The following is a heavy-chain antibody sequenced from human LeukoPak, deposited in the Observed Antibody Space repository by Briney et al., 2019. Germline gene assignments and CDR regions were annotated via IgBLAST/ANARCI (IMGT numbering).Heavy chain of an antibody. CDR1: GYTFTTYY. V-gene: IGHV1-46*01. CDR3: VSDLRRYTWITDAFDF. CDR2: INPIGGAT. Sequence: GASVKVSCKASGYTFTTYYMHWVRQAPGQGLEWMGIINPIGGATTYAQKFQGRVIMTRDTSATTVYKEMSSLRSEDTAVYYCVSDLRRYTWITDAFDFWGQGTMVTVSS. D-gene: IGHD3-16*02. J-gene: IGHJ3*01.